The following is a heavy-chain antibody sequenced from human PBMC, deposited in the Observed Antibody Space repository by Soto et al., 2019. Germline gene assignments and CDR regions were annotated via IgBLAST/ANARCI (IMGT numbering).Heavy chain of an antibody. Sequence: EVQLVESGGGLVQPGGSLRLSCVASGFTFSSPWMHWVRQSPGKGLVWVSRINSDGSDTTYADSVKGRLTISRDNATNTLYLQMHSLRAEDTAAYYCARGLEEWPRPTVIWGQGTLVSVSS. CDR3: ARGLEEWPRPTVI. CDR2: INSDGSDT. D-gene: IGHD3-3*01. CDR1: GFTFSSPW. J-gene: IGHJ3*02. V-gene: IGHV3-74*01.